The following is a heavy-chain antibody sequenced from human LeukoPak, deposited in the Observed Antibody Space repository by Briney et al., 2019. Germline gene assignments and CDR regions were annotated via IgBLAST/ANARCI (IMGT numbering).Heavy chain of an antibody. J-gene: IGHJ4*02. CDR1: GYTFTSYA. CDR3: ARDHVGYCSS. Sequence: ASVKVSCKASGYTFTSYAIHWVRQAPGQRLEWMGWINAGNGNTKYSQKFQGRVTITRDTSATTAYMDLSSLRSEDTAVYYCARDHVGYCSSWGQGTLVTVSS. V-gene: IGHV1-3*01. D-gene: IGHD2-2*03. CDR2: INAGNGNT.